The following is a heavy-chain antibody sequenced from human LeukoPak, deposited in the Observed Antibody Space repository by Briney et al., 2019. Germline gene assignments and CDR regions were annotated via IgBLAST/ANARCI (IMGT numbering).Heavy chain of an antibody. D-gene: IGHD6-13*01. Sequence: GGSLRLSCAASGFTFSSYAMHWVRQAPGKGLEYVSAISSNGGSTYYANSVKGRFTISRDNSKNTLYLQMGSLRAEDMAVYYCARDHRRYSSSWYYPGYYYYGMDVWGQGTTVTVSS. CDR3: ARDHRRYSSSWYYPGYYYYGMDV. CDR1: GFTFSSYA. J-gene: IGHJ6*02. CDR2: ISSNGGST. V-gene: IGHV3-64*01.